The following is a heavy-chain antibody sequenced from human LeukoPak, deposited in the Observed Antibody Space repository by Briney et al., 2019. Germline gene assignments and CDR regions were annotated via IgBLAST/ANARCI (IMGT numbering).Heavy chain of an antibody. CDR2: INRSGGST. D-gene: IGHD3-22*01. CDR3: ARERGYYDSSGYYYFDY. CDR1: AFTFDDYG. V-gene: IGHV3-20*04. J-gene: IGHJ4*02. Sequence: PSGSLRLSCAASAFTFDDYGMSWVRPAPGKGLEWFSGINRSGGSTGYADSVKGRFTFSRDNAKNSLYLQMNSLRAEDTALYYCARERGYYDSSGYYYFDYWGQGTLVTVSS.